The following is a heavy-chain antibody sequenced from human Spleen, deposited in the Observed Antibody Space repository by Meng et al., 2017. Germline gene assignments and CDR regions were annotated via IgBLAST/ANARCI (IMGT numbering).Heavy chain of an antibody. D-gene: IGHD4-11*01. CDR1: GFTISRYW. J-gene: IGHJ4*02. CDR2: IKSDGSHT. CDR3: VRDGDNYDFDY. V-gene: IGHV3-74*01. Sequence: GQLVESGGGLVQPGGSRRLSCAASGFTISRYWMHWVRQAPGKGLVWVSRIKSDGSHTAYADSVKGRFTISRDNAKNTLYLQMNSLRAEDTALYYCVRDGDNYDFDYWGQGTLVTVSS.